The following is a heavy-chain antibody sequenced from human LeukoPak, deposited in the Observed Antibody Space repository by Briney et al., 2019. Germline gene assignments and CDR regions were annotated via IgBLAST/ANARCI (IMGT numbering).Heavy chain of an antibody. CDR2: IYTSGST. J-gene: IGHJ4*02. D-gene: IGHD6-19*01. Sequence: SETLSLTCTVSGGSISSGSYYWSWIRQPAGKGLEWIGRIYTSGSTNYNPSLKSRVTISVDTSKNQFSLKLSSVTAADTAVYYCARVSGWHVHYFDYWGQGTLVTVSS. CDR3: ARVSGWHVHYFDY. CDR1: GGSISSGSYY. V-gene: IGHV4-61*02.